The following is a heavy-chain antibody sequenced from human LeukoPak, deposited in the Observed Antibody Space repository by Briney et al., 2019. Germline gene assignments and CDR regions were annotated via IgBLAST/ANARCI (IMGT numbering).Heavy chain of an antibody. D-gene: IGHD6-13*01. CDR2: INPNSGGT. V-gene: IGHV1-2*02. Sequence: ASVTVSCKASGYTFTGYYMHWVRQAPGQGLEWMGWINPNSGGTNYAQKFQGRVTMTRDTSISTAYMELSRLRSDDTAVYYCARPPAAADYYYYYGMDFWGQGTTVTVSS. CDR1: GYTFTGYY. CDR3: ARPPAAADYYYYYGMDF. J-gene: IGHJ6*02.